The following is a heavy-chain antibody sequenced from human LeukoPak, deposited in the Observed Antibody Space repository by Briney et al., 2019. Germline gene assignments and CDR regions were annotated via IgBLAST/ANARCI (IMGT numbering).Heavy chain of an antibody. V-gene: IGHV3-30-3*02. CDR3: AKTRSWLNELDY. CDR2: ISNDGRQ. CDR1: GFTFSSHS. J-gene: IGHJ4*02. Sequence: GGSLRLSCAASGFTFSSHSIRCVRQAPGKGLEWVALISNDGRQYYADSVKGRFTITRDNSKNTVYLQMNSLRAEDTAVYYCAKTRSWLNELDYWGQGTLVTVSS. D-gene: IGHD6-13*01.